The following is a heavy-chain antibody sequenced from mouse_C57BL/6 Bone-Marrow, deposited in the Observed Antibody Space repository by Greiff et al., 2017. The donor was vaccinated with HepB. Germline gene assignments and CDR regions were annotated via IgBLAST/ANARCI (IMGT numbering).Heavy chain of an antibody. CDR3: ARLHDYDEVYFDY. D-gene: IGHD2-4*01. Sequence: QVQLQQSGPGLVQPSQSLSITCTVSGFSLTSYGVHWVRQSPGQGLEWLGVIWSGGSTDYNADFISRLSISKDNSNSKVFFKMNSLQADDTAIYYCARLHDYDEVYFDYWGQGTTLTVSS. V-gene: IGHV2-2*01. CDR1: GFSLTSYG. J-gene: IGHJ2*01. CDR2: IWSGGST.